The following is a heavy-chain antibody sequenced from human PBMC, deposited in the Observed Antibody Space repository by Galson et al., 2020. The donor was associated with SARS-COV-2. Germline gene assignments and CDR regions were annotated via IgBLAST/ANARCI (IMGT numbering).Heavy chain of an antibody. CDR3: AKDGGAARPSYYYGMDV. Sequence: GGSLRLSCAASGFTFSSYGMHWVRQAPGKGLEWVAVISYDGSNKYYADSVKGRFTISRDNSKNTLYLQMNSLRAEDTAVYYCAKDGGAARPSYYYGMDVWGQGTTVTVSS. CDR2: ISYDGSNK. D-gene: IGHD6-6*01. J-gene: IGHJ6*02. V-gene: IGHV3-30*18. CDR1: GFTFSSYG.